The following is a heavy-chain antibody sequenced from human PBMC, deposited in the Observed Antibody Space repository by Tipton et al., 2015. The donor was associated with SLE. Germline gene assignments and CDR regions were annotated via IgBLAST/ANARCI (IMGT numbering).Heavy chain of an antibody. V-gene: IGHV4-59*01. J-gene: IGHJ6*02. Sequence: TLSLTCTVSGGSISSYYWSWIRQPPGKGLEWIGYIYYSGSTNYNPSLKSRVTISVDTSKNQFSLKLSSVTAADTAVYYCARDPGYGGNYYYHGMDVWGQGTTVTVSS. D-gene: IGHD4-23*01. CDR2: IYYSGST. CDR3: ARDPGYGGNYYYHGMDV. CDR1: GGSISSYY.